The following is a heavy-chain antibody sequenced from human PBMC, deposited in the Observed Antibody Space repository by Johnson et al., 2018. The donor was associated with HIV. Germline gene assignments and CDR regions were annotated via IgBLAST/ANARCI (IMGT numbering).Heavy chain of an antibody. CDR2: ISYDGSNK. CDR1: GFTFSSYA. D-gene: IGHD3-10*01. Sequence: QMQLVESGGGVVQPGRSLRLSCAAFGFTFSSYAMNWVRQAPGKGLEWAAVISYDGSNKYYADYVKGRFTISRDNSKNTLYLQMNSLRAEDTAVYYCARDVTPPGGSGREGDAFDIWGQGTMVTVSS. V-gene: IGHV3-30*04. CDR3: ARDVTPPGGSGREGDAFDI. J-gene: IGHJ3*02.